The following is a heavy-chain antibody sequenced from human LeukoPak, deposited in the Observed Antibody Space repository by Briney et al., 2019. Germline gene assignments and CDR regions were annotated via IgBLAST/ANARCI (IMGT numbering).Heavy chain of an antibody. D-gene: IGHD2-15*01. CDR2: ISYSGST. CDR3: ARGYCSGGSCYSYYYYNYMDV. V-gene: IGHV4-39*07. J-gene: IGHJ6*03. CDR1: GDSISSSSSF. Sequence: SETLSLTCTVSGDSISSSSSFWGWIRQPPGKGLEWIGSISYSGSTYYNPSLKSRVTISVDTSKNQFSLKLSSVTAADTAVYYCARGYCSGGSCYSYYYYNYMDVWGKGTTVTVSS.